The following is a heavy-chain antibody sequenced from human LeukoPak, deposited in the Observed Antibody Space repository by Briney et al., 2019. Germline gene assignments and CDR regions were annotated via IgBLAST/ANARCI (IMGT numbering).Heavy chain of an antibody. CDR1: GFTFSSYS. J-gene: IGHJ6*02. CDR3: ARDGATSYYYYGMDV. D-gene: IGHD1-26*01. V-gene: IGHV3-21*01. CDR2: ISSSSSYI. Sequence: GGSLRLFCAASGFTFSSYSMNWVRQAPGKGLEWVSSISSSSSYIYYADSVKGRFTISRDNAKNSLYLQMNSLRAEDTAVYYCARDGATSYYYYGMDVWGQGTTVTVSS.